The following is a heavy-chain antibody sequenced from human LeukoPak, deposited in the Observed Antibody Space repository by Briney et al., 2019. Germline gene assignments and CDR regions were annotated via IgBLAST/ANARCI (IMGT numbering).Heavy chain of an antibody. CDR2: VSGSGDST. D-gene: IGHD1-26*01. J-gene: IGHJ4*02. CDR1: GFTFSSYA. V-gene: IGHV3-23*01. CDR3: ARENSGSFYQFDC. Sequence: PGGSLRLSCAASGFTFSSYAMSWVRQAPGKGLEWVSGVSGSGDSTYYADSVKGRFTISRDNSKNTLYLQMNSLRPEDTAVYYCARENSGSFYQFDCWGQGTLVTVSS.